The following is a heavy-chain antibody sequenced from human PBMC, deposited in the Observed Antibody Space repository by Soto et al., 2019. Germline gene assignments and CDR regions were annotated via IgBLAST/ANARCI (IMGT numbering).Heavy chain of an antibody. V-gene: IGHV3-23*01. CDR2: ISGSGGST. Sequence: EVQLLESGGGLVQPGGSLRLSCAASGFTFSSYAMSWVRQAPGKGLEWVSAISGSGGSTYYADSVKGRFTISRDNSKNPLYLYLNSLRAEETAVYYCAKLPAAGTAWGKGTLVTVSS. CDR1: GFTFSSYA. J-gene: IGHJ5*02. D-gene: IGHD6-13*01. CDR3: AKLPAAGTA.